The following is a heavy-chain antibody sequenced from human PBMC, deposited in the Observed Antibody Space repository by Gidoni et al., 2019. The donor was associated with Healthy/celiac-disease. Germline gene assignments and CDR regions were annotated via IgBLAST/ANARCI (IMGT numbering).Heavy chain of an antibody. CDR1: GFTFSSYA. CDR2: ISYDGSNK. Sequence: QVQLVESGGGVVQPGRSLRLSCAASGFTFSSYAMHWVRQAPGKGLEWVAVISYDGSNKYYADSVKGRFTISRDNSKNTLYLQMNSLRAEDTAVYYCAKDRDYGDHSGDLFDYWGQGTLVTVSS. J-gene: IGHJ4*02. V-gene: IGHV3-30*04. CDR3: AKDRDYGDHSGDLFDY. D-gene: IGHD4-17*01.